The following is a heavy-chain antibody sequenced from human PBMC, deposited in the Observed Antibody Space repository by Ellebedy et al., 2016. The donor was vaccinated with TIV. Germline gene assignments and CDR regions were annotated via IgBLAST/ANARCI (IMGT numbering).Heavy chain of an antibody. Sequence: GGSLRLXXEASGSSLRRYAMNWVRQAPGKGLEWVAYISISSSNIHYAESVKGRFTISRDNAKNSLYLQMNSLRDEDTAVYYCVRVYGYYYGMEVWGQGTTVTVSS. CDR3: VRVYGYYYGMEV. CDR1: GSSLRRYA. J-gene: IGHJ6*02. D-gene: IGHD2-8*01. CDR2: ISISSSNI. V-gene: IGHV3-48*02.